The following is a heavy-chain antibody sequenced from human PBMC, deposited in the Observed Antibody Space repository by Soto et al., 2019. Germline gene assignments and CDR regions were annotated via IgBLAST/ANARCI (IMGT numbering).Heavy chain of an antibody. J-gene: IGHJ4*01. CDR2: ISGSGGST. CDR1: GFTFSSYA. D-gene: IGHD6-25*01. V-gene: IGHV3-23*01. CDR3: AKELREQLLVRPANYSSGWGAYFDY. Sequence: GGTLRLSCAASGFTFSSYAMSWVRQAPGKGLEWVSAISGSGGSTYYADSVKGRFTISRDNSKNTLYLQMNSLRAEDTAVYYFAKELREQLLVRPANYSSGWGAYFDYWRQGTMVTVSS.